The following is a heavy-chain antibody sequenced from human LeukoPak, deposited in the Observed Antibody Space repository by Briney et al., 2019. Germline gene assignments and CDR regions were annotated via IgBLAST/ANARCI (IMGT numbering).Heavy chain of an antibody. Sequence: PSETLSLTCTVSGGSFSNSSYSWGWLRQPPGKGLEWIGTIYYTGSTYYNPSLKSRVTISVDTSKNQFSLKLSSVTAADTAVYYCARRYIVADPWGQGTLVTVSS. D-gene: IGHD2-15*01. V-gene: IGHV4-39*01. CDR2: IYYTGST. CDR1: GGSFSNSSYS. CDR3: ARRYIVADP. J-gene: IGHJ5*02.